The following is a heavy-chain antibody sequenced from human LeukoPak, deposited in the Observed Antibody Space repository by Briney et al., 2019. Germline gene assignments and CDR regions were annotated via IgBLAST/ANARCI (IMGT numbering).Heavy chain of an antibody. Sequence: GGSLRLSCAAAGFTFSGYWMSWVRQTTEKGLECVAKINEDGSEKHYVDSVKGRFTISRDNAKNSLYLQMNSLRVEDTAVYYCARDGYCSSGSCHPFDYWGQGTLVTVSS. CDR2: INEDGSEK. CDR3: ARDGYCSSGSCHPFDY. V-gene: IGHV3-7*01. J-gene: IGHJ4*02. CDR1: GFTFSGYW. D-gene: IGHD2-15*01.